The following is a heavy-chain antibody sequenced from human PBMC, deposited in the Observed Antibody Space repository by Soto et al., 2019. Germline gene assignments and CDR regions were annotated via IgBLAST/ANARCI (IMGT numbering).Heavy chain of an antibody. V-gene: IGHV4-30-2*01. CDR3: ARDPYDYVWGSYRYSSWFDP. CDR1: GGSISSGPYS. CDR2: IYHSGST. D-gene: IGHD3-16*02. Sequence: PSETLSLTCTVSGGSISSGPYSWTWIRRPPGKGLEWIGSIYHSGSTDYNPSFKSRVTLSRDTSNNQFSLRLNSVAAADTAVYYCARDPYDYVWGSYRYSSWFDPWGQGTLVTVSS. J-gene: IGHJ5*02.